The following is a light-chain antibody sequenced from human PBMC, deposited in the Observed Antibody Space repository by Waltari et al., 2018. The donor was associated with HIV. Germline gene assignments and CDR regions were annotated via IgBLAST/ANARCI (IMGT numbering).Light chain of an antibody. CDR1: QSVSSF. CDR3: QQRSSSYT. J-gene: IGKJ2*01. Sequence: EIVLTQSPATLSLSPGERVTLSCRASQSVSSFLAWYQQRPGQAPRLLIYDASNRATGIPARFSGSGSGTDFTLTVSSLEPEDFAVYYCQQRSSSYTFGQGTKLEI. V-gene: IGKV3-11*01. CDR2: DAS.